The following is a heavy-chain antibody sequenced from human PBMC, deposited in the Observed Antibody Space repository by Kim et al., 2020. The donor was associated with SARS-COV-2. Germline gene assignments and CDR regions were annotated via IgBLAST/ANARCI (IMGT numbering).Heavy chain of an antibody. Sequence: IYAPKFQGRVTMTEDTSTDTAYMELSSLGSEDTAVYYCATDEYSGSYYNYWGQGTLVTVSS. V-gene: IGHV1-24*01. J-gene: IGHJ4*02. D-gene: IGHD1-26*01. CDR3: ATDEYSGSYYNY.